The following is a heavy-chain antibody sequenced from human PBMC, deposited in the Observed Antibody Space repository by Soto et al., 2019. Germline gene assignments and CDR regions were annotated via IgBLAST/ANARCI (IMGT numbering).Heavy chain of an antibody. CDR2: ISSSSSYT. Sequence: QVQLVESGGGLVKPGGSLRLSCAASGFTFSDYYMSWIRQAPGKGLEWVSYISSSSSYTNYADSVKGRFTISRDNAKNSLYLQMNSQRAEDTAVYYCARDCSSTSCYGMDVWGQGTTVTVSS. CDR3: ARDCSSTSCYGMDV. CDR1: GFTFSDYY. D-gene: IGHD2-2*01. J-gene: IGHJ6*02. V-gene: IGHV3-11*05.